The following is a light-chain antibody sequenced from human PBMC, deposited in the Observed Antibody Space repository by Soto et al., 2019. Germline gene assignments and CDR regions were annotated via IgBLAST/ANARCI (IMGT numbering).Light chain of an antibody. Sequence: DIQMTQSPSTLSASVGDRVTITCRASQSISTWLAWYQQKPGKAPKLLIYDASSLESGVPSRFSGSGSGTEFTLTISSLQPDDFATYYCQHYYGFSRTFGQGTKVDIK. V-gene: IGKV1-5*01. J-gene: IGKJ1*01. CDR2: DAS. CDR3: QHYYGFSRT. CDR1: QSISTW.